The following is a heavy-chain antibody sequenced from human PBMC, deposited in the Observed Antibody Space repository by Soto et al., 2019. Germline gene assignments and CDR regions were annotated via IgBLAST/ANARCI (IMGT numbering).Heavy chain of an antibody. CDR1: GVALSNPNW. J-gene: IGHJ3*02. Sequence: QVQLQESGPGLVKPSGTLSLTCAVSGVALSNPNWWAWVRQAPRKGLEWIGEIDHSGSTTYNPSLNSRVTISLDRSKNQFSLKLSSVAAADTAVYYGARGRFYAGYIWGQGTMVTVSS. V-gene: IGHV4-4*02. CDR2: IDHSGST. CDR3: ARGRFYAGYI. D-gene: IGHD3-16*01.